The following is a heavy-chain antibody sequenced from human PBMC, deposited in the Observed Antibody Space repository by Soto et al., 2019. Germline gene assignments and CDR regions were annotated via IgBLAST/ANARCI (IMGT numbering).Heavy chain of an antibody. D-gene: IGHD6-13*01. V-gene: IGHV3-74*01. J-gene: IGHJ5*02. CDR2: INSDGSST. CDR1: GFTFSTSL. CDR3: ARRERAAGTDWWFDP. Sequence: PGGSLRLSCAASGFTFSTSLMHWVRQAPGKGLVWVSRINSDGSSTTYADSVKGRFTISRDNAKNTLYLQMNSLRAEDTAVYYCARRERAAGTDWWFDPWGQGTLVTVSS.